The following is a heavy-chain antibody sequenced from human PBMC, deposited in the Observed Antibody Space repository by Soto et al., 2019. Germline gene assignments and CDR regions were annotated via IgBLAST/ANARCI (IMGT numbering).Heavy chain of an antibody. V-gene: IGHV4-59*08. CDR2: IYYTGST. J-gene: IGHJ4*02. CDR3: ARGFAIGWYTYYFDY. Sequence: SETLSLTCTVSGAPISGYHWGWSRQPPGKGLEWIGYIYYTGSTNYNPSLKSRVTMSVDTSKNQFSLKLNSVTAADTAVYYCARGFAIGWYTYYFDYWGQGPLVT. D-gene: IGHD6-19*01. CDR1: GAPISGYH.